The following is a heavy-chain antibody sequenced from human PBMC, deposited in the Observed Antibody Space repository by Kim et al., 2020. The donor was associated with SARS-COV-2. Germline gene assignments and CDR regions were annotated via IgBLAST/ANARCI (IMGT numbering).Heavy chain of an antibody. D-gene: IGHD5-12*01. J-gene: IGHJ4*02. CDR1: GFTFNYYA. CDR3: ASRDGYKPD. V-gene: IGHV3-30*04. Sequence: GGSLRLSCAASGFTFNYYAMHWVRQAPGKGLEWVAVISREGGNKDYADSVKGRFTISRDNSKNTLYLQMNSLRPEDTAVYYCASRDGYKPDWGQGTLVTVSS. CDR2: ISREGGNK.